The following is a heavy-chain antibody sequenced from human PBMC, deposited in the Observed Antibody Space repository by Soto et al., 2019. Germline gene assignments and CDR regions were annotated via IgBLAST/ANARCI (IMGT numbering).Heavy chain of an antibody. CDR3: ARGQSWFGGQTDY. CDR2: ISDSGST. Sequence: QVQLQESGPGLVKPSQTLSLTCTVSGGSISSGGYNWTWIRQHPGKGLEWIGYISDSGSTYYNPSLKSRVTISVDTSKNQYSLKLSSVTAEDTAVYYCARGQSWFGGQTDYWGQGTLVTVSS. J-gene: IGHJ4*02. D-gene: IGHD3-10*01. V-gene: IGHV4-31*03. CDR1: GGSISSGGYN.